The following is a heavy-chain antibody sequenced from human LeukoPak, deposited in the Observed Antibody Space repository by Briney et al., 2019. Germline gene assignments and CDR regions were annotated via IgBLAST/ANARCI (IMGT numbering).Heavy chain of an antibody. Sequence: GASVKVSCKASGYTFINYGISWVRQAPGQGLEWMAWISPYNGNTNYAQKLQGRVTMTTDTSTSTAYMELRSLGSDETAVYYCARVDLLTGYYFFDYWGQGTLVTVSS. D-gene: IGHD3-9*01. CDR2: ISPYNGNT. CDR1: GYTFINYG. V-gene: IGHV1-18*01. CDR3: ARVDLLTGYYFFDY. J-gene: IGHJ4*02.